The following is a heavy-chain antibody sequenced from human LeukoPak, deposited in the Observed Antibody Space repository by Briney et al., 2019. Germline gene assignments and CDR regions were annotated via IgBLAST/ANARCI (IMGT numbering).Heavy chain of an antibody. D-gene: IGHD6-6*01. Sequence: GESLKISCKGPGYSFTSYWIGWVRQMPGKGLEWMGIIYPGDSDTRYSPSFQGQVTISADKSISTAYLQWSSLKASDTAMYYCARSSIGYYYYYYMDVWGKGTTVTVSS. CDR2: IYPGDSDT. V-gene: IGHV5-51*01. CDR1: GYSFTSYW. CDR3: ARSSIGYYYYYYMDV. J-gene: IGHJ6*03.